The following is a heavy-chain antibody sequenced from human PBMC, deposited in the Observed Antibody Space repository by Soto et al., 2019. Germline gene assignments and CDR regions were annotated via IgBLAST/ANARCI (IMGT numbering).Heavy chain of an antibody. Sequence: QVQLVESGGGVVQPGRSPRLSCAASGFTFSSYAMHWVRQAPGKGLEWVAVISYDGSNKYYADSVKGRFTISRDNSKNTLYLQMNSLRAEDTAVYYCARVAPECSGGSCYSDYWGQGTLVTVSS. CDR1: GFTFSSYA. V-gene: IGHV3-30-3*01. CDR3: ARVAPECSGGSCYSDY. J-gene: IGHJ4*02. D-gene: IGHD2-15*01. CDR2: ISYDGSNK.